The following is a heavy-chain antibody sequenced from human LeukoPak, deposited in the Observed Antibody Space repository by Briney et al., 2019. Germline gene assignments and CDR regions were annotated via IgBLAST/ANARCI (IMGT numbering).Heavy chain of an antibody. CDR3: ARAHGRITRDAYFDY. CDR1: GFTGSSNY. J-gene: IGHJ4*02. V-gene: IGHV3-53*01. D-gene: IGHD3-10*01. Sequence: GSLQLSCGASGFTGSSNYISWVRQAPGKGLTGVSVIYSSGSTYYADSVKGRFAISRDDSKNTLDLQMNSLRAEDTAVYYCARAHGRITRDAYFDYWGQGTLVTVSS. CDR2: IYSSGST.